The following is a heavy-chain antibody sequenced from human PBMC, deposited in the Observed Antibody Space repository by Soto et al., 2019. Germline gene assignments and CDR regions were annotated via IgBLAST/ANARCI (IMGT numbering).Heavy chain of an antibody. J-gene: IGHJ4*02. CDR3: AHRGGGDRILDY. D-gene: IGHD3-16*01. Sequence: QITLKESGPTLVKPTQTLTLTCTFSGFSLSTRGVGVGWIRQPPGKALEWLALIYWDGFKHYSPSLESRLTIREDPAKNQVVRTIPNMDPVDTATYYCAHRGGGDRILDYWGQGTLVTVSS. V-gene: IGHV2-5*02. CDR2: IYWDGFK. CDR1: GFSLSTRGVG.